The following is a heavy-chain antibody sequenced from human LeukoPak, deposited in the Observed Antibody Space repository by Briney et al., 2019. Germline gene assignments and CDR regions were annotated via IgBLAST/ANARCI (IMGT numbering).Heavy chain of an antibody. V-gene: IGHV3-23*01. CDR2: ISGSGGST. CDR1: GFAFSSYA. J-gene: IGHJ4*02. Sequence: RGGSLRLSCAASGFAFSSYAMSWVRQAPGKGLEWVSAISGSGGSTYYADSVKGRFTISRDNSKNTLYLQMNSLRAEDTAVYYCAKGAKYCSGGSCSTIGWYFDYWGQGTLVTVSS. CDR3: AKGAKYCSGGSCSTIGWYFDY. D-gene: IGHD2-15*01.